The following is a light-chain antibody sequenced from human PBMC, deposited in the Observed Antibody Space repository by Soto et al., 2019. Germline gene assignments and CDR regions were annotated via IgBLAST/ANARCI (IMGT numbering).Light chain of an antibody. Sequence: AIQMTQSPSSLSASVGDRVTITCRASQVIRNDLGWYQQKTGKAPKLLIYAASTLQSGVPSRFSGSGSGKDFTLTISSLQPEDFATYYCLQAFNYPLTFGQGTKVEIK. V-gene: IGKV1-6*01. CDR2: AAS. CDR3: LQAFNYPLT. J-gene: IGKJ1*01. CDR1: QVIRND.